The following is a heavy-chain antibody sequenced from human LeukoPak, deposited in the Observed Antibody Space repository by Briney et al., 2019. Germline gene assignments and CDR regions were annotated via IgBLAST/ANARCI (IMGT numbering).Heavy chain of an antibody. CDR3: ARGLAVAGGGYEFGY. V-gene: IGHV3-66*01. D-gene: IGHD6-19*01. CDR1: GFTVSSIY. J-gene: IGHJ4*02. Sequence: PGGSLRLSCAASGFTVSSIYMSWVRQAPGKGLEWVSVIYSGGNTYYSDAVKGRFIISRDNSKNTLFLQMNSLRADDTAVYYCARGLAVAGGGYEFGYWGQGTLVTVSS. CDR2: IYSGGNT.